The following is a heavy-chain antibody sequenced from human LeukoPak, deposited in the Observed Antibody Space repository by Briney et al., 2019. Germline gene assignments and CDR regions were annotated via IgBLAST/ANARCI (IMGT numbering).Heavy chain of an antibody. CDR3: ARSPFRGAGGYYLYYFDY. Sequence: PSETLSLTCTVSGGSISSSSYYWGWIRQPPGKGLEWIGSIYYSGSTYYNPSLKSRVTISVDTSKNQFSLKLSSVTAADTAVYYCARSPFRGAGGYYLYYFDYWGQGTLVTVSS. V-gene: IGHV4-39*01. CDR2: IYYSGST. D-gene: IGHD3-22*01. CDR1: GGSISSSSYY. J-gene: IGHJ4*02.